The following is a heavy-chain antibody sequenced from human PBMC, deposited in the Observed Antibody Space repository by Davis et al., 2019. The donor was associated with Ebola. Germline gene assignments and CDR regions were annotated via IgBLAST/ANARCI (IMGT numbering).Heavy chain of an antibody. Sequence: PGGSLRLSCAASGFTFSSYGMHWVRQAPGKGLEWVAVIWYDGSNKYYADSVKGRFTISRDNSKNTLYLQMNSLRAEDTAVYYVATADGRGPYYYYGMDVWGQGTTVTVSS. CDR1: GFTFSSYG. CDR2: IWYDGSNK. V-gene: IGHV3-33*01. CDR3: ATADGRGPYYYYGMDV. D-gene: IGHD5-12*01. J-gene: IGHJ6*02.